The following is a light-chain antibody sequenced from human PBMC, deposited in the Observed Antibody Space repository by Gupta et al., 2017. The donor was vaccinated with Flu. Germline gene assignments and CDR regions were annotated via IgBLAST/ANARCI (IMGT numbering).Light chain of an antibody. CDR3: AALDDSLNGPV. CDR1: SSNIGSNS. J-gene: IGLJ2*01. CDR2: SNN. V-gene: IGLV1-44*01. Sequence: QSVLTQPPSASGTPGQRVTISCYGSSSNIGSNSVNWYQQLPRTAPRLLIYSNNRRPSGIPDRFSGSKSGTSASLAISGLQSEDEADYYCAALDDSLNGPVFGGGTKVTVL.